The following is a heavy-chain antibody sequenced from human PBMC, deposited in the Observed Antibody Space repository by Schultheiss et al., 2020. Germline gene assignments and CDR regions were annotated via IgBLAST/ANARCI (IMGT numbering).Heavy chain of an antibody. D-gene: IGHD3-16*01. CDR2: INHSGST. CDR3: ARVQNYGNPDY. V-gene: IGHV4-34*01. Sequence: SQTLSLTCAVYGGSFSGYYWSWIRQPPGKGLEWIGEINHSGSTNYNPSLKSRVTISVDTSKNQFSLKLSSVTAADTAVYYCARVQNYGNPDYWGQGTLVTVSS. CDR1: GGSFSGYY. J-gene: IGHJ4*02.